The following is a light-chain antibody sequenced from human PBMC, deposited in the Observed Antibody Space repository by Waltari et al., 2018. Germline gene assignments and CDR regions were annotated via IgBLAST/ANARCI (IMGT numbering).Light chain of an antibody. CDR3: QHYVRLPAT. Sequence: ETVMTQSHGPVSLSGGETASDSCRASLSVGRSLAWYQQKPGQAPRLLIYGASSRGTGIPDMFSGSGSGTDFSFTISTLEPEDFAVYYCQHYVRLPATFGQGTKVEIK. J-gene: IGKJ1*01. CDR1: LSVGRS. CDR2: GAS. V-gene: IGKV3-20*01.